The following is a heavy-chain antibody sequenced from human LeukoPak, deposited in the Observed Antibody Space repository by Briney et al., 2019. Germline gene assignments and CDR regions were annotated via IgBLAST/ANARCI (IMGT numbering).Heavy chain of an antibody. CDR1: GFTFSSYG. V-gene: IGHV3-33*01. CDR3: ARDFSQVGATHY. Sequence: PGGSLRLSCAASGFTFSSYGMHWVRQAPGKGLEWVAVIWYDGSNKYYADSVKGRFTIPRDNSKNTLYLQMNSLRAEDTAVYYCARDFSQVGATHYWGQGTLVTVSS. D-gene: IGHD1-26*01. J-gene: IGHJ4*02. CDR2: IWYDGSNK.